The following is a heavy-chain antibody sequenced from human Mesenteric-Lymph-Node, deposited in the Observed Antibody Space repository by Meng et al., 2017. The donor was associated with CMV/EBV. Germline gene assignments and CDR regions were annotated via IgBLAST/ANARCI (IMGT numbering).Heavy chain of an antibody. CDR2: ITSSVSTV. V-gene: IGHV3-11*04. CDR3: ARWASNYVWPYYYHAMDV. Sequence: GGSLRLSCAASGFTFSDYYISWVRQAPGKGLEHISYITSSVSTVSYADSVKGRFTTSRDNAKNSLYLQMNSLRADDTAVYYCARWASNYVWPYYYHAMDVWGQGTTVTVSS. J-gene: IGHJ6*02. CDR1: GFTFSDYY. D-gene: IGHD4-11*01.